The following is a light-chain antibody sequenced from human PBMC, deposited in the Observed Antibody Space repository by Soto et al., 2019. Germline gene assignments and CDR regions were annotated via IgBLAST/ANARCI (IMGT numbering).Light chain of an antibody. CDR1: QSIHRW. V-gene: IGKV1-5*01. J-gene: IGKJ2*01. CDR2: DVS. CDR3: QQYKVYPYT. Sequence: DIQMTQSPSTLSASVGDRVTITCRASQSIHRWLAWYQQKAGKAPKVLIYDVSILESGVPSRFSGSESGTDFTLTISSLRPDDFATFYCQQYKVYPYTFGQGTRLDI.